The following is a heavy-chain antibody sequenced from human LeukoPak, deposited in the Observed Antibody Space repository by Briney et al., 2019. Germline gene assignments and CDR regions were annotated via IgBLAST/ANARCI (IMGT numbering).Heavy chain of an antibody. CDR1: GFTFDDYA. CDR3: AKTLAVAGTYYFDY. D-gene: IGHD6-19*01. Sequence: PGRSLRLSCAASGFTFDDYAMHWVRQAPGKGLEWVSGISWNSGSIGYADSVKGRLTISRDNAKNSLYLQMNSLRAEDTALYYCAKTLAVAGTYYFDYWGQGTLVTVSS. V-gene: IGHV3-9*01. J-gene: IGHJ4*02. CDR2: ISWNSGSI.